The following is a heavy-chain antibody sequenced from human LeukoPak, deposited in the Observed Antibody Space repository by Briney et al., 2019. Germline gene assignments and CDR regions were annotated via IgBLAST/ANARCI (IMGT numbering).Heavy chain of an antibody. CDR3: AREGGGYDPLFDY. Sequence: SETLSLTCTVSGGSISSYYWSWIRQPPGKGLEWIGYIYYSGSTNYNPSLKSRVTISVDTSKNQFSLKLSSVTAADTAVYYCAREGGGYDPLFDYWGQGTLVTVSS. J-gene: IGHJ4*02. V-gene: IGHV4-59*01. CDR1: GGSISSYY. D-gene: IGHD5-12*01. CDR2: IYYSGST.